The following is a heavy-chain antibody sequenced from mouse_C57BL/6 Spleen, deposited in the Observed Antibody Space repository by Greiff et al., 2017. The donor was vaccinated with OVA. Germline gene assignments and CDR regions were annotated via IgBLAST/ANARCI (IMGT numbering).Heavy chain of an antibody. Sequence: VQLKESGGDLVKPGGSLKLSCAASGFTFSSYGMSWVRQTPDKRLEWVATISSGGSYTYYPDSVKGRFTISRDNAKNTLYLQMSSLKSEDTAMYYCARHTGWYFDVWGTGTTVTVSS. V-gene: IGHV5-6*01. D-gene: IGHD4-1*01. CDR1: GFTFSSYG. J-gene: IGHJ1*03. CDR2: ISSGGSYT. CDR3: ARHTGWYFDV.